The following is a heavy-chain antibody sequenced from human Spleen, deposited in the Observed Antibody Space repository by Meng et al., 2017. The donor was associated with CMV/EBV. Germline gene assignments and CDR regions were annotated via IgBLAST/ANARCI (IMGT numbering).Heavy chain of an antibody. CDR1: GDSITNGGHW. CDR2: IYYSGST. D-gene: IGHD6-6*01. CDR3: ARDYSSSSKGMDV. Sequence: SETLSLTCIVSGDSITNGGHWWGWIRQPPGKGLEWIGYIYYSGSTYYNPSLKSRVTISIDTSKNQFSLKLNSVTAADTAVYYCARDYSSSSKGMDVWGQGTTVTVSS. J-gene: IGHJ6*02. V-gene: IGHV4-31*03.